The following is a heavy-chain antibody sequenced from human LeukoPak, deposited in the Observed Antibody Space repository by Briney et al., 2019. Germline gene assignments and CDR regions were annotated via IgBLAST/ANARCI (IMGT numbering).Heavy chain of an antibody. CDR3: ARGPVLAYCGGDCQGDAFDI. CDR2: IYSGGST. Sequence: PGGSLRLSCAASGFTVSSNYMSWVRQAPGKGLEWVSVIYSGGSTYYADSVKGRFTISRDNSKNTLYLQMNSLRAEDTAVYYCARGPVLAYCGGDCQGDAFDIWGQGTMVTVSS. D-gene: IGHD2-21*02. J-gene: IGHJ3*02. V-gene: IGHV3-53*01. CDR1: GFTVSSNY.